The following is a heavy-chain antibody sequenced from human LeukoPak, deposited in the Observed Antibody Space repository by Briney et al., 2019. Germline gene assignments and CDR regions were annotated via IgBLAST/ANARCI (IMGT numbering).Heavy chain of an antibody. CDR3: GLDYYYSNGMDF. CDR2: ISSSNSYI. CDR1: GFTFSSYT. J-gene: IGHJ6*02. Sequence: AGGCLRLSCAASGFTFSSYTMNWVRQAPGEGLEWVSSISSSNSYIYYADPVKGRFTISRDNAKNSLYLQMNSLRPEDTAVYYCGLDYYYSNGMDFWGQGTTVTVSS. V-gene: IGHV3-21*01.